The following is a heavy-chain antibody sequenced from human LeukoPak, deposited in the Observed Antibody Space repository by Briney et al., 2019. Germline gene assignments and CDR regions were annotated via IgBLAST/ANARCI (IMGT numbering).Heavy chain of an antibody. V-gene: IGHV3-48*02. D-gene: IGHD1-26*01. CDR2: ISSSSSTI. Sequence: GGSLRLSCAASGFTFSSYSVNWVRQAPGKGLEWVSYISSSSSTIYYAESVKGRFTISRDNAKNSLYLQMKRLRDEDTAVYYCARDRVGATVFDHWGQGTLVAVSS. CDR1: GFTFSSYS. J-gene: IGHJ4*02. CDR3: ARDRVGATVFDH.